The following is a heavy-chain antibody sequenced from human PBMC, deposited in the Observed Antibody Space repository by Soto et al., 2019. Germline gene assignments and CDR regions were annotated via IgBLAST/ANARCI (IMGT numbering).Heavy chain of an antibody. CDR1: GGTFSSYT. J-gene: IGHJ4*02. Sequence: SVKVSCKASGGTFSSYTISWVRQAPGQGLEWMGRIIPILGIANYAQKFQGRVTITADKSTSTAYMELSSLRSEDTAVYYCARGDYDILTGYSPPIDYWGQGTLVTVSS. CDR3: ARGDYDILTGYSPPIDY. CDR2: IIPILGIA. D-gene: IGHD3-9*01. V-gene: IGHV1-69*02.